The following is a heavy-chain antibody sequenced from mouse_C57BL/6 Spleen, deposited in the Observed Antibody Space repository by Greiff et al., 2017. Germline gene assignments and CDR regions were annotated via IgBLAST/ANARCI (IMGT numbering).Heavy chain of an antibody. J-gene: IGHJ4*01. V-gene: IGHV5-17*01. CDR3: ARPLMGEAMDY. D-gene: IGHD1-1*02. CDR2: ISSGSSTI. CDR1: GFTFSDYG. Sequence: EVKVVESGGGLVKPGGSLTLSCAASGFTFSDYGMHWVRQAPEKGLEWVAYISSGSSTIYYADTVKGRFTISRDNAKNTLFLQMTSLRSEDTAMYYGARPLMGEAMDYWGQGTSVTVSS.